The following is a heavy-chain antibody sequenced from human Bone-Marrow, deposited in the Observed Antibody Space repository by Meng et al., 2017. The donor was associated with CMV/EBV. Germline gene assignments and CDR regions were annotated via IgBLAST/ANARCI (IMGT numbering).Heavy chain of an antibody. CDR1: GGTFSSYA. D-gene: IGHD1-26*01. V-gene: IGHV1-69*10. CDR3: ASGESGRYSYCFDY. Sequence: SVKVSCKASGGTFSSYAISWVRQAPGQGLEWMGGVIPILDIANNAQKFQGRVTITADKSTSTAYMELSSLRSEDTAVYYCASGESGRYSYCFDYWGQGTLVTVSS. CDR2: VIPILDIA. J-gene: IGHJ4*02.